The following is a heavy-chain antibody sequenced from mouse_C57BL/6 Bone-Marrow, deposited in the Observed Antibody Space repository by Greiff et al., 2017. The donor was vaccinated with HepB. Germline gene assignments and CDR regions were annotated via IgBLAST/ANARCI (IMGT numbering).Heavy chain of an antibody. CDR3: ARCPLNWADY. CDR2: IYPRSGNT. V-gene: IGHV1-81*01. J-gene: IGHJ2*01. Sequence: VQRVESGAELARPGASVKLSCKASGYTFTSYGISWVKQRTGQGLEWIGEIYPRSGNTYYNEKFKGKATLTADKSSSTAYMELRSLTSEDSAVYFCARCPLNWADYWGQGTTLTVSS. D-gene: IGHD4-1*01. CDR1: GYTFTSYG.